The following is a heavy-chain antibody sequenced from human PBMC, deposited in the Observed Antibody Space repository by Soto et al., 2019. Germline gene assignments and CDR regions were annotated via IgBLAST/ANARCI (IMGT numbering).Heavy chain of an antibody. J-gene: IGHJ5*02. D-gene: IGHD3-3*01. Sequence: GGSLRLSCAASGFTFSSYSMNWVRQAPGKGLEWVSSISSSSSYIYYADSVKGRFTISRDNAKNSLYLQMNSLRAEDTAVYYCARDNEVAPDSWSGSLNWFDPWGQGTLVTVSS. CDR3: ARDNEVAPDSWSGSLNWFDP. CDR2: ISSSSSYI. CDR1: GFTFSSYS. V-gene: IGHV3-21*01.